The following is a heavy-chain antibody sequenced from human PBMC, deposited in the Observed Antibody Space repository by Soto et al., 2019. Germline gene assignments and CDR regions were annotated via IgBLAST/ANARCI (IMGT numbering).Heavy chain of an antibody. CDR3: ARLVQDIVVVPAAFRFDP. CDR1: GGSISSYY. J-gene: IGHJ5*02. V-gene: IGHV4-59*08. D-gene: IGHD2-2*01. Sequence: PSETLSLTCTVSGGSISSYYWSWIRQPPGKGLEWIGYIYYSGSTNYNPSLKSRVTISVDTSKNQFSLKLSSVTAADTAVYYCARLVQDIVVVPAAFRFDPWGQGTLVTVSS. CDR2: IYYSGST.